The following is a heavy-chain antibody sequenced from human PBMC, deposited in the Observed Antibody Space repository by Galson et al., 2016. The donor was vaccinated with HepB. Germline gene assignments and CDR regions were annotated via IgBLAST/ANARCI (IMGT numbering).Heavy chain of an antibody. CDR3: ARESWGLTIPDC. J-gene: IGHJ4*02. D-gene: IGHD3-3*01. V-gene: IGHV4-38-2*02. Sequence: SETLSLTCAVSGYSISNGYNWGWIRQPPGKGLEWIGSMHRSGNTFYNPSFRSRVTISLDMSENQVSLNLRSVTASDTAVYFWARESWGLTIPDCWGQGTLVTVSS. CDR2: MHRSGNT. CDR1: GYSISNGYN.